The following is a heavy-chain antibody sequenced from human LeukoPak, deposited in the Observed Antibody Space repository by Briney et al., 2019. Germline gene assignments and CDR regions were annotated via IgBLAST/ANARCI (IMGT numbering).Heavy chain of an antibody. J-gene: IGHJ5*02. CDR2: IIPIFGTA. CDR1: GGTFSSYA. CDR3: ARDAGTPAGYPYYDYVWGSYRSSFARWFDP. Sequence: SVKVSCKASGGTFSSYAISWVRQAPGQGLEWMGGIIPIFGTANYAQKFQGRVTITADESTSTAYMELSSLRSEDTAVYYCARDAGTPAGYPYYDYVWGSYRSSFARWFDPWGQGTLVTASS. D-gene: IGHD3-16*02. V-gene: IGHV1-69*13.